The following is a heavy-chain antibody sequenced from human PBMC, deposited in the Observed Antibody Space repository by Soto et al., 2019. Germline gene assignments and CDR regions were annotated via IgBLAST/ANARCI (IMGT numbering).Heavy chain of an antibody. J-gene: IGHJ2*01. CDR2: ITTTGDAT. D-gene: IGHD3-10*02. Sequence: ELAESGGGRVRPGGSLRLSCEASGFTFGTFSMIWVRQAPGKGLEWVSSITTTGDATYADSVKGRFTVSRDNARKSLFLNMANLTAEGTALYYCARRGDCTRALCDLFGSSWYFDLWGRGTLVTVSS. CDR1: GFTFGTFS. V-gene: IGHV3-21*02. CDR3: ARRGDCTRALCDLFGSSWYFDL.